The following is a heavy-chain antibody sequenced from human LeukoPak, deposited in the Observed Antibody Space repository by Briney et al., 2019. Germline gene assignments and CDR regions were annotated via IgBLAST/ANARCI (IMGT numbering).Heavy chain of an antibody. J-gene: IGHJ4*02. CDR2: IIPIFGTA. Sequence: SVNVSCKASGGTFSSYAISWVRQAPGQGLEWMGGIIPIFGTANDAQNFQGRVTTTADESTSTAYMELSSLRSEDTAVYYCASSYYDSSGYYDDIYYWGQGTLVPVSS. V-gene: IGHV1-69*13. CDR1: GGTFSSYA. CDR3: ASSYYDSSGYYDDIYY. D-gene: IGHD3-22*01.